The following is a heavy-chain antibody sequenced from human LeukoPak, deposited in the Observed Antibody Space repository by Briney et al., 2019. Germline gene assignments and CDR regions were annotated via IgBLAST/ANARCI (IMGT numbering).Heavy chain of an antibody. CDR2: ISGSGGST. Sequence: PGGSLRLSCAASGFTFSSYAMSWVRQAPGKGLEWVSAISGSGGSTYYADSVKGRFTISRDNSKNTLYLQMNSLRAEDTAVYYCAKDVGRDGYNFGYFDYWGQGTLVTVSS. CDR3: AKDVGRDGYNFGYFDY. D-gene: IGHD5-24*01. CDR1: GFTFSSYA. V-gene: IGHV3-23*01. J-gene: IGHJ4*02.